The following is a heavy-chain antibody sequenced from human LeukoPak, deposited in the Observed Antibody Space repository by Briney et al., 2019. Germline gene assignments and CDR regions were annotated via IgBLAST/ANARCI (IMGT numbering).Heavy chain of an antibody. CDR3: ARDNYDSSGYYSHDRFDY. CDR2: INPNSGGT. V-gene: IGHV1-2*06. Sequence: ASVKVSCKASGYTFTGYYMHWVRQAPGQGLEWMGRINPNSGGTNYAQKFQGRVTMTRDTSISTAYMELSRLRSDDTAVHYCARDNYDSSGYYSHDRFDYWGQGTLVTVSS. D-gene: IGHD3-22*01. J-gene: IGHJ4*02. CDR1: GYTFTGYY.